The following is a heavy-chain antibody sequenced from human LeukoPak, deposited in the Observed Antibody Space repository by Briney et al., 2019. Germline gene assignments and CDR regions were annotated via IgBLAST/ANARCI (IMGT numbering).Heavy chain of an antibody. CDR2: ISWNSGSI. CDR1: GFTFDDYA. J-gene: IGHJ4*02. D-gene: IGHD3-22*01. CDR3: ATVHYEGDY. V-gene: IGHV3-9*01. Sequence: SGRSLRLSCAASGFTFDDYAMHWVRQAPGKGLEWVSGISWNSGSIGYADSVKGRFTISRDNAKNSLYLQMNSLRAEDTALYYCATVHYEGDYRAQGTLVTVSS.